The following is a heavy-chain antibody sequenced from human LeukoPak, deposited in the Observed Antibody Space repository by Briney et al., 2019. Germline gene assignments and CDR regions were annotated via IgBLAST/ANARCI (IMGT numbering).Heavy chain of an antibody. V-gene: IGHV4-59*11. CDR1: GGSISSHY. J-gene: IGHJ5*02. D-gene: IGHD3-22*01. CDR3: ARTYYYDSSGYYRGELAWFDP. Sequence: SETLSLTCTVSGGSISSHYWSWIRQPPGKGLEWIGYIYYSGSTNYNPSLKSRVTISVDTSKNQFSLKLSSVTAADTAVYYCARTYYYDSSGYYRGELAWFDPWGQGTLVTVSS. CDR2: IYYSGST.